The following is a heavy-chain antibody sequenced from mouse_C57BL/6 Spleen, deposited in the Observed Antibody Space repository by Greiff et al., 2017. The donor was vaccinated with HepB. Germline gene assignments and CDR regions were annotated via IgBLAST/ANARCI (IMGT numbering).Heavy chain of an antibody. CDR1: GYAFSSYW. CDR2: IYPGDGDT. CDR3: APIYYGNPHWYFDV. Sequence: QVQLQQSGAELVKPGASVKISCKASGYAFSSYWMNWVKQRPGKGLEWIGQIYPGDGDTNYNGKFKGKATLTADKSSSTAYMQLSSLTSEDSAVYFCAPIYYGNPHWYFDVWGTGTTVTVSS. J-gene: IGHJ1*03. V-gene: IGHV1-80*01. D-gene: IGHD2-1*01.